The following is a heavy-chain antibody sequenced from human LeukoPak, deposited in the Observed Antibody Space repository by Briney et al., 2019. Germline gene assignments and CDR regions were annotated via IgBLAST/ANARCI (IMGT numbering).Heavy chain of an antibody. CDR3: ARQGGNDFWSGYSSDYFDY. Sequence: SETLSLTCTVSGASMTSTIYYWGWIRQTPGKGLEWIGNIGNLLYEGSTYYSPSLKSRVTISVDTSKNQFSLKLSSVTAADTAVYYCARQGGNDFWSGYSSDYFDYWGQGTLVTVSS. D-gene: IGHD3-3*01. CDR2: IGNLLYEGST. J-gene: IGHJ4*02. V-gene: IGHV4-39*01. CDR1: GASMTSTIYY.